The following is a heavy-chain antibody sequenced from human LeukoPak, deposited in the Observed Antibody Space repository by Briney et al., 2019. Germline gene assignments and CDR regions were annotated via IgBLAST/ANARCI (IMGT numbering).Heavy chain of an antibody. V-gene: IGHV3-9*01. J-gene: IGHJ4*02. D-gene: IGHD3-10*01. CDR1: GFTFDDYA. CDR2: ISWNSGSI. CDR3: AKTHGSGSYRYYFDY. Sequence: GGSLRLSCAASGFTFDDYAMHWVRQAPGKGLEWVSGISWNSGSIGYGDSVKGRFTISRDNAKNSLYLQMNSLRAEDTALYYCAKTHGSGSYRYYFDYWGQGTLVTVSS.